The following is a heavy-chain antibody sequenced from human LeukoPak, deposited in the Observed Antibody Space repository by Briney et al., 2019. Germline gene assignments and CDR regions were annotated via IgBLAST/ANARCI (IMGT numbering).Heavy chain of an antibody. CDR1: GFTLSNYW. V-gene: IGHV3-74*01. J-gene: IGHJ4*02. CDR2: INSDGRST. CDR3: ARGARYYPVDY. Sequence: GGSLRLSCAASGFTLSNYWMHWVRQAPGKVLVWGSRINSDGRSTSYADSVKGRLTISRDNAKNTLSLQMNSLRAEDTAVYYCARGARYYPVDYWGQGTLVTVSS. D-gene: IGHD3-22*01.